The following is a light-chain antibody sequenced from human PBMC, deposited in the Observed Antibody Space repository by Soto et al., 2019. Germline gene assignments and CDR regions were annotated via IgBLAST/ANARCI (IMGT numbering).Light chain of an antibody. V-gene: IGLV2-14*03. CDR1: SSDVGGYNY. CDR3: SSYRASSTTHYV. CDR2: DVS. J-gene: IGLJ1*01. Sequence: QSALTQPASLSGSPGQSITISCTGTSSDVGGYNYVSWYQQHPGKAPKLMIYDVSNRPSGVSNRFSGSKSGNTASLTISGLPAEEQAYYYCSSYRASSTTHYVFGTGTKLTVL.